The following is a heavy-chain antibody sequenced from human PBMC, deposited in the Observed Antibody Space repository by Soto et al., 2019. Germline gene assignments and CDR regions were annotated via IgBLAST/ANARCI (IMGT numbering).Heavy chain of an antibody. D-gene: IGHD3-22*01. CDR1: GFTFSDYA. CDR2: ISGDSSNI. J-gene: IGHJ4*02. V-gene: IGHV3-23*01. CDR3: AKDTTKYYYDSNAYFDF. Sequence: EVQLLESGGGLVQPGGSLRLSCAASGFTFSDYAMTWVRQAPGRGLEWVSAISGDSSNIYYGDSVKGRFTISRDNSKNTLYLQMNSLRAEDSAVYYCAKDTTKYYYDSNAYFDFWGQGALVTVSS.